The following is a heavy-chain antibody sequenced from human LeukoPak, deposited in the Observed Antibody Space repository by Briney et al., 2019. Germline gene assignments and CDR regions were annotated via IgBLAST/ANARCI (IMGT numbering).Heavy chain of an antibody. CDR1: GGSISSSSYY. J-gene: IGHJ4*02. CDR3: ARWWGYYFDY. V-gene: IGHV4-39*07. Sequence: SETLSLTCTVSGGSISSSSYYWGWIRQPPGKGLEWIGSIYYSGSTYYNPSPKSRVTISVDTSKNQFSLKLSSVTAADTAVYYCARWWGYYFDYWGQGTLVTVSS. CDR2: IYYSGST. D-gene: IGHD2-15*01.